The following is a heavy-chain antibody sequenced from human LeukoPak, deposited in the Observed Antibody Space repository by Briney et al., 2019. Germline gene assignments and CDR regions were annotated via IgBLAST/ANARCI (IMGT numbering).Heavy chain of an antibody. D-gene: IGHD2-2*01. J-gene: IGHJ6*03. V-gene: IGHV3-21*01. CDR1: GFTFSSYS. CDR3: AVVPAAIWPYYMDV. CDR2: ISSSSYI. Sequence: PGGSLRLSCAASGFTFSSYSMNWVRQAPGKGLEWVSSISSSSYIYYADSVKGRFTISRDNAKNSLYLQMNSLRAEDTAVYYCAVVPAAIWPYYMDVWGKGTTVTVSS.